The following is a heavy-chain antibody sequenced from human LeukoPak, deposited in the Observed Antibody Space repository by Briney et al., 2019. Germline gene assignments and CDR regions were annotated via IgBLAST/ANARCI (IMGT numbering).Heavy chain of an antibody. CDR3: AKDGQYYYDSSGSHPSDY. V-gene: IGHV3-23*01. J-gene: IGHJ4*02. CDR2: ISGSGGST. D-gene: IGHD3-22*01. Sequence: PGGSLRLSCEASGFTFSSYAMSWVRQAPGKGLEWVSAISGSGGSTYYADSVKGRFTISRDNSKNTLYLQMNSLRAEDTAVYYCAKDGQYYYDSSGSHPSDYWGQGTLVTVSS. CDR1: GFTFSSYA.